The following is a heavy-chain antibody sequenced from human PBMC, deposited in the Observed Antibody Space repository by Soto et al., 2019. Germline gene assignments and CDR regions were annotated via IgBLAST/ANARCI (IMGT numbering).Heavy chain of an antibody. D-gene: IGHD5-18*01. CDR3: ARGPQLWLPPSDY. J-gene: IGHJ4*02. CDR1: GYPFTSYY. Sequence: ASVKVSCKASGYPFTSYYIHWVRQAPGQGLEWTGWINPDTGDTKYAQRFQGRVALTSDTSINTAYMDLSRLRPDDTAVFYCARGPQLWLPPSDYWGQGTLVTVSS. CDR2: INPDTGDT. V-gene: IGHV1-2*02.